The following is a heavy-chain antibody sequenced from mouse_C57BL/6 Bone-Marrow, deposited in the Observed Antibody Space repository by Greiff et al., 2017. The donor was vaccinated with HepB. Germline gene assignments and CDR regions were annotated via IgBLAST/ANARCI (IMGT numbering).Heavy chain of an antibody. J-gene: IGHJ4*01. CDR1: GYTFTSYW. CDR2: IDPSDSYT. CDR3: ARPYSYYAMDY. Sequence: QVQLQQPGAELVKPGASVKLSCKASGYTFTSYWMQWVKQRPGQGLEWIGEIDPSDSYTNYNQKFKGKATLTVDTSSSTAYMQLSSLTSEDSAVYYCARPYSYYAMDYWGQGTSVTVSS. V-gene: IGHV1-50*01.